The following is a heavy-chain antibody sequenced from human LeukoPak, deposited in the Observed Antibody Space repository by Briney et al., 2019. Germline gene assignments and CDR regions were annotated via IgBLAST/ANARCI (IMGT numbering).Heavy chain of an antibody. CDR2: ISAYNGNT. CDR1: GYTFISYG. CDR3: ARDPGRYSSSFLQN. V-gene: IGHV1-18*01. D-gene: IGHD6-13*01. Sequence: GAPVKVSCKASGYTFISYGISWVRQAPGQGLEWMGWISAYNGNTNYAQKLQGRVTMTTDTSTSTAYMELRSLRSDDTAVYYCARDPGRYSSSFLQNWGQGTLVTVSS. J-gene: IGHJ4*02.